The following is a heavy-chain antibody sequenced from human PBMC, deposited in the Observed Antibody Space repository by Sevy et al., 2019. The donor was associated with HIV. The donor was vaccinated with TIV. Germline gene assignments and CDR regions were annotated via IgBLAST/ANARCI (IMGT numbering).Heavy chain of an antibody. CDR2: IYPSGNT. J-gene: IGHJ4*02. CDR3: AREDSSTWCFHF. CDR1: GGSISGSY. D-gene: IGHD6-13*01. V-gene: IGHV4-4*07. Sequence: SETLSLTCTVSGGSISGSYWSWIRQSAGKGLEWIGRIYPSGNTNYNPSLKSRVTMSVDTSKNHFSLKLTSVTAADTAAYYCAREDSSTWCFHFWGQGTLVNVSS.